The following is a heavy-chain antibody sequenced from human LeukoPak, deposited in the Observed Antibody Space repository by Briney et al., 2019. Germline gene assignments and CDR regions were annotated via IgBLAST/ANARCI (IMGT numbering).Heavy chain of an antibody. CDR1: GFTFGSYA. CDR3: VAKDPFGMTWES. Sequence: PGGSLRLSCAVSGFTFGSYAMHWVRQAPGKGLEWVALISYAGSNKYYGDSVKGRFTISRDNSRNTLYLEMKSLRAGDTAVYYCVAKDPFGMTWESWGQGTLVTVSS. D-gene: IGHD3-16*01. J-gene: IGHJ4*02. V-gene: IGHV3-30*12. CDR2: ISYAGSNK.